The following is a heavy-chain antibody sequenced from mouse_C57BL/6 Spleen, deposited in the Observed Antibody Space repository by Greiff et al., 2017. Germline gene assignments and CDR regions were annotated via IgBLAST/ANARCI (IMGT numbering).Heavy chain of an antibody. Sequence: VQLKESGAELVRPGASVKLSCTASGFNIKDDYMHWVKQRPDQGLEWIGWIDPENGDTEYASKFQGKATITADTSSNTAYLQLSSLTSEDTAVYYCTLYGSSYVDYWGQGTTLTVSS. D-gene: IGHD1-1*01. CDR1: GFNIKDDY. V-gene: IGHV14-4*01. J-gene: IGHJ2*01. CDR2: IDPENGDT. CDR3: TLYGSSYVDY.